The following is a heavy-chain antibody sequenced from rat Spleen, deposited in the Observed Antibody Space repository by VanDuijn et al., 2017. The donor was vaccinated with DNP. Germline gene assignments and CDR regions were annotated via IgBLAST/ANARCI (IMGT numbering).Heavy chain of an antibody. D-gene: IGHD1-11*01. Sequence: EVQLVESDGGLVQPGRSLKVSCAASGFTFSDYYMAWVRQAPTKGLEWVATISYDGSTTYYPGAVKGRFTISRDNAKSTLYLQMDSLRSEDTATYYGARDRNYGEYRYFDSGGQGVMVTVSS. CDR2: ISYDGSTT. CDR3: ARDRNYGEYRYFDS. CDR1: GFTFSDYY. J-gene: IGHJ2*01. V-gene: IGHV5-29*01.